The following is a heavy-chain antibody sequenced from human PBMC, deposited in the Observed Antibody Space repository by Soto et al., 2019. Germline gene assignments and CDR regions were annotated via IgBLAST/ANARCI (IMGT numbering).Heavy chain of an antibody. D-gene: IGHD3-3*01. CDR3: ARVIGSGYYVYFHWYFDL. V-gene: IGHV3-11*01. J-gene: IGHJ2*01. CDR2: ISSSGSTI. CDR1: GFTFSDYY. Sequence: QVQLVESGGGLVKPGGSLRLSCAASGFTFSDYYMSWIRQAPGKGLEWVSYISSSGSTIYYADSVKGRFTISSDNAKNSLYLQMNSLRAEDTAVYYCARVIGSGYYVYFHWYFDLWGRGTLVTVSS.